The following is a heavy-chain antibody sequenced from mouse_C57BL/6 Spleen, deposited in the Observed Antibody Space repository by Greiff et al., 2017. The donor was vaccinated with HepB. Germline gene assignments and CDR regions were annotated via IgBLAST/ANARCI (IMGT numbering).Heavy chain of an antibody. J-gene: IGHJ2*01. D-gene: IGHD2-4*01. CDR1: GFTFSSYA. Sequence: DVMLVESGEGLVKPGGSLKLSCAASGFTFSSYAMSWVRQTPEKRLEWVAYISSGGDYIYYADTVKGRFTISRDNARNTLYLQMSSLKSEDTAMYYCTRVGYDYDGVDYWGQGTTLTVSS. CDR3: TRVGYDYDGVDY. CDR2: ISSGGDYI. V-gene: IGHV5-9-1*02.